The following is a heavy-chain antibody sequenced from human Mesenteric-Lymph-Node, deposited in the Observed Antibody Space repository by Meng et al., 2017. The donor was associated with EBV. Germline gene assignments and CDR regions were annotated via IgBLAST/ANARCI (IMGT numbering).Heavy chain of an antibody. CDR1: GVSISSSNW. Sequence: QVPLQEAGPGLVKPSGTLSLTCAVSGVSISSSNWWSWVRQSPGKGLQWIGDIYHSGATNYNPSLKSRLTISVDKSNNHFSLKLTSVTAADTAVYYCARARGYCSGGACSFWFDPWGQGTLVTVSS. V-gene: IGHV4-4*02. CDR3: ARARGYCSGGACSFWFDP. D-gene: IGHD2-15*01. J-gene: IGHJ5*02. CDR2: IYHSGAT.